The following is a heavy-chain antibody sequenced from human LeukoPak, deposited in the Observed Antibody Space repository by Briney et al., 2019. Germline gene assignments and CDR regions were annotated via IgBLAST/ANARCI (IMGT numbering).Heavy chain of an antibody. D-gene: IGHD2-15*01. CDR1: GGSISSGDYY. CDR3: ARAQGGYCSGGSCLNWFDP. CDR2: IYYSGST. J-gene: IGHJ5*02. V-gene: IGHV4-30-4*01. Sequence: SETLSLTCTVSGGSISSGDYYWSWIRQPPGKGLEWIGYIYYSGSTYYNPSLKSRVTISVDTSKNQFSLKLSSVTAADTAVYYCARAQGGYCSGGSCLNWFDPWGQGTLVTVSS.